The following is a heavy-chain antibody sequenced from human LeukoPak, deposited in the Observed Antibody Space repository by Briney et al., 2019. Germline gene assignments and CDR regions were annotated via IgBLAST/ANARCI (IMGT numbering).Heavy chain of an antibody. D-gene: IGHD4-17*01. J-gene: IGHJ4*02. CDR1: GFTFSSYA. CDR3: AKDGLFLGYGDDGRYFDY. V-gene: IGHV3-23*01. Sequence: PGGSLRLSCAASGFTFSSYAMSWVRQAPGKGLEWVSAISGSGGSTYYADSVKGRFTISRDNSKNTLYLQMNSLRAEDTAVYYCAKDGLFLGYGDDGRYFDYWGQGTLVTVSS. CDR2: ISGSGGST.